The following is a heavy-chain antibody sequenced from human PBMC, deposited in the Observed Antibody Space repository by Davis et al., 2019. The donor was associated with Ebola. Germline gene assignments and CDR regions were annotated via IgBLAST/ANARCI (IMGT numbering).Heavy chain of an antibody. Sequence: GESLKISCAASGFTFSNTWMSWVRQAPGKGLEWVGRVKTKTDGGTRDYAAPVKGRFTISRDDSKNTLYLQMESLKTEDTAVYYCTRGGGSIESWGQGTLVTVSS. D-gene: IGHD3-16*01. CDR1: GFTFSNTW. V-gene: IGHV3-15*01. CDR2: VKTKTDGGTR. J-gene: IGHJ4*02. CDR3: TRGGGSIES.